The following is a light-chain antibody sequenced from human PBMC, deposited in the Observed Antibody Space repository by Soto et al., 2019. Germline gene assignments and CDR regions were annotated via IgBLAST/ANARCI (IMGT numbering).Light chain of an antibody. V-gene: IGLV1-47*01. CDR3: AAWDDSLSAWV. CDR1: SSNIGSNY. J-gene: IGLJ3*02. CDR2: RNN. Sequence: QSVLTQPPSASGTPGQRVTISCSGSSSNIGSNYVYWYQQLPGTAPKLLIYRNNQRPSGVPDRFSGSTSGTSASLAISGLRSEDEADYYCAAWDDSLSAWVFGGGTKVTVL.